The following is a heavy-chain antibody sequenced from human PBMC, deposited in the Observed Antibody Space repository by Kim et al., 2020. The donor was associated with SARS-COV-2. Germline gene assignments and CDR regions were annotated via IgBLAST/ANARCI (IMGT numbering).Heavy chain of an antibody. V-gene: IGHV4-39*01. J-gene: IGHJ5*02. Sequence: SETLSLTCTVSGGSISSSSYYWGWIRQPPGKGLEWIGSIYYSGSTYYNPSLKSRVTISVDTSKNQFSLKLSSVTAADTAVYYCARGGPRLYNWFDPWGQGTLVTVSS. CDR3: ARGGPRLYNWFDP. CDR2: IYYSGST. CDR1: GGSISSSSYY. D-gene: IGHD3-16*01.